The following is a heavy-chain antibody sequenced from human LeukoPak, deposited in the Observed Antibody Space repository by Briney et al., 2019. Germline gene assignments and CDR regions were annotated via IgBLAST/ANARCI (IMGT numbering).Heavy chain of an antibody. CDR3: AKATPYYDTLTGYSTPYNWFDP. J-gene: IGHJ5*02. D-gene: IGHD3-9*01. CDR2: ISGRGGGT. V-gene: IGHV3-23*01. CDR1: GFTFGNYA. Sequence: GGSLRLSCAASGFTFGNYAMYWVRQAPGKGLERVSGISGRGGGTYFADSVKGRFTISRDNSKNTLYMQMNSLRGDDTAVYYCAKATPYYDTLTGYSTPYNWFDPWGQGTLVTVSS.